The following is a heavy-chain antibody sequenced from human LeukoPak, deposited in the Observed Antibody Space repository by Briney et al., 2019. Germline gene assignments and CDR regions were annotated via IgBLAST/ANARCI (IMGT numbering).Heavy chain of an antibody. J-gene: IGHJ4*02. V-gene: IGHV5-51*01. CDR1: GYSFTSYW. CDR2: IYPGDSDT. Sequence: GESLKISCKGSGYSFTSYWIGWVRQMPGKGLEWMGIIYPGDSDTRYSPSFQGQVTISADKSISTAYLQWSSLKASNTAMYYCARGIFSSGWASDYWGQGTLVTVSS. D-gene: IGHD6-19*01. CDR3: ARGIFSSGWASDY.